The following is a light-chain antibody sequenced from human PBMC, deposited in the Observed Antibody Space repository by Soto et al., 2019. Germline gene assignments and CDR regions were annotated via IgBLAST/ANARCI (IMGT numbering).Light chain of an antibody. J-gene: IGKJ1*01. Sequence: QMTQSPSTLSASVGDRVTITFLASQSISSWLAWYQQKPGKAPKVLIFDASSLESGVPSRFSGSGSATEFTLTISSLQPDDFATYYCQQYSTYPCTFGQGSKV. CDR1: QSISSW. CDR3: QQYSTYPCT. V-gene: IGKV1-5*01. CDR2: DAS.